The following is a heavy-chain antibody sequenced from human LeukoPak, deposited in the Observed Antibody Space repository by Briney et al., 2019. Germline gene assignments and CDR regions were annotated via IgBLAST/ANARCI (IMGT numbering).Heavy chain of an antibody. J-gene: IGHJ4*02. CDR3: ASPGYSSGWEGGFDY. D-gene: IGHD6-19*01. V-gene: IGHV3-30-3*01. CDR2: ISHDGSNK. CDR1: GFTFSSYA. Sequence: GGSLRLSCAASGFTFSSYAMHWVRQAPGKGLEWVAVISHDGSNKYYADSVKGRFTISRDNSKNTLYLQMNSLRAEDTAVYYCASPGYSSGWEGGFDYWGQGTLVTVSS.